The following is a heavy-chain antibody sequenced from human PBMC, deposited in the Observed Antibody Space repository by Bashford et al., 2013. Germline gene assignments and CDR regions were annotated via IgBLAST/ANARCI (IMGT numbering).Heavy chain of an antibody. CDR3: ASSLTGDYDFWSGYSSLGFDY. CDR1: VAPSAVVLTT. D-gene: IGHD3-3*01. V-gene: IGHV4-39*01. J-gene: IGHJ4*02. CDR2: SITWEH. Sequence: SETLSLTCTVSVAPSAVVLTTGTGSASPQGRGWSGLGISITWEHQLQPSLKSRVTISVDTSKNQFSLKLSSVTAADTAVYYCASSLTGDYDFWSGYSSLGFDYWGQGTLVTVSS.